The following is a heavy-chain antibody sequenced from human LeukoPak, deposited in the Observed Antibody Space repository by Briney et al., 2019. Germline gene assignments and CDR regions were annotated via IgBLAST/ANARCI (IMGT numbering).Heavy chain of an antibody. D-gene: IGHD2-21*02. Sequence: PSETLSLTCAVFGGSFSGYYWSWIRQPPGKGLEWIGEINHGGSTNYNPSLKSRVTISLDTSKNQFSLKLNSVTAADTAVYYCARGRVTLDYWGQGTLVTASS. V-gene: IGHV4-34*01. CDR2: INHGGST. CDR3: ARGRVTLDY. J-gene: IGHJ4*02. CDR1: GGSFSGYY.